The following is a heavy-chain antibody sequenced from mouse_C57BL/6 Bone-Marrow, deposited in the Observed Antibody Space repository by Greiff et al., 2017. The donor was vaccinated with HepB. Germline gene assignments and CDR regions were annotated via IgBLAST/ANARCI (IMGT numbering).Heavy chain of an antibody. V-gene: IGHV8-12*01. CDR3: ARRGDYYGPYYYAMDY. Sequence: QVTLKVSGPGILQSSQTLSLTCSFSGFSLSTSGMGLSWIRQPSGKGLEWLAHIYWDDDKRYNPSLKSRLTISKDTSRNQVFLKITSVDTADTATDCGARRGDYYGPYYYAMDYWGQGTSVTVSS. CDR1: GFSLSTSGMG. J-gene: IGHJ4*01. D-gene: IGHD1-1*01. CDR2: IYWDDDK.